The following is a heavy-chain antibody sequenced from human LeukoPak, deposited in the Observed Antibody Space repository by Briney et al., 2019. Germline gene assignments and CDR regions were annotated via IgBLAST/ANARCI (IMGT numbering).Heavy chain of an antibody. D-gene: IGHD4-17*01. CDR3: ARSPGGDYEYFQH. Sequence: SQTLSLTCTVSGGSISSGGYYWSWIRQFPGKGLEWIGYIFYSGTIYYNPSLKSRLTISVDTSKNHLSLRLNSVTAADTAVYYCARSPGGDYEYFQHWGQGTLVTVSS. J-gene: IGHJ1*01. V-gene: IGHV4-31*03. CDR1: GGSISSGGYY. CDR2: IFYSGTI.